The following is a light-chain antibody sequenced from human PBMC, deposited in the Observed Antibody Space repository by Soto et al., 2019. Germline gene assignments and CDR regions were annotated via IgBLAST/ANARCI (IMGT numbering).Light chain of an antibody. Sequence: QSVLTQPPSASGTPGQRVTSSCSGSSSNIGSNYVYWYQQLPGTAPKLLIYRNNQRPSGVPDRVSGSKSGTSASLAISGLRSEDEADYYCAAWDDSLSGLVFGGGTKVTV. CDR1: SSNIGSNY. CDR3: AAWDDSLSGLV. J-gene: IGLJ2*01. CDR2: RNN. V-gene: IGLV1-47*01.